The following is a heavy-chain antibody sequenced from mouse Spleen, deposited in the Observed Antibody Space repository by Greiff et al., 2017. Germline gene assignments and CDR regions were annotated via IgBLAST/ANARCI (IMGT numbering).Heavy chain of an antibody. V-gene: IGHV1-81*01. CDR1: GYTFTSYG. CDR2: IYPRSGNT. CDR3: ARYTWFAY. J-gene: IGHJ3*01. Sequence: VKLMESGAELARPGASVKLSCKASGYTFTSYGISWVKQRTGQGLEWIGEIYPRSGNTYYNEKFKGKATLTADKSSSTAYMELRSLTSEDSAVYFCARYTWFAYWGQGTLVTVSA.